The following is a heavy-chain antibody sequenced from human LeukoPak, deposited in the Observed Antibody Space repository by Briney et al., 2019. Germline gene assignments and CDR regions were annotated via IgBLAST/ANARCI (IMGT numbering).Heavy chain of an antibody. D-gene: IGHD2-8*01. Sequence: GGSLRLSCAASGFTFRSHDMHWVRQAPGKGLEWVTFVRFDGSDKKYADSVKGRFTISRDNSKNTLSLQMISLRAEDTAVYYCAKSLYPEAFDIWGPGTMVTVS. CDR3: AKSLYPEAFDI. J-gene: IGHJ3*02. V-gene: IGHV3-30*02. CDR1: GFTFRSHD. CDR2: VRFDGSDK.